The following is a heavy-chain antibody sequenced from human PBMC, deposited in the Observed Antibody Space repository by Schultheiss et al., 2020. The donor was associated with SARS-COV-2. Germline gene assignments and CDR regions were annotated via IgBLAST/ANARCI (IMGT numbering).Heavy chain of an antibody. V-gene: IGHV3-30*04. CDR3: AKARADYDYVWGSSPRWFDP. CDR1: GFTFSSYA. Sequence: GGSLRLSCAASGFTFSSYAMHWVRQAPGKGLEWVAVISYDGSNKYYADSVKGRFTISRDNSKNTLYLQMNSLRAEDTAVYYCAKARADYDYVWGSSPRWFDPWGQGTLVTVSS. D-gene: IGHD3-16*01. CDR2: ISYDGSNK. J-gene: IGHJ5*02.